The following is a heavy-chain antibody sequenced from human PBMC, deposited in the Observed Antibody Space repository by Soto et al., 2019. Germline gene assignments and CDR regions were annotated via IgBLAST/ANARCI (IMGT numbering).Heavy chain of an antibody. V-gene: IGHV3-48*03. CDR2: ISSSGSTI. CDR1: GFTFSSYE. Sequence: EVQLVESGGGLVQPGGSLRLSCAASGFTFSSYEMNWVRQAPGKGLEWVSYISSSGSTIYYADSVKGRFTISRDNAKNSLYLQMNSLRAEDTAVYYCARDALYSSSDPYYYYYYGMDVW. CDR3: ARDALYSSSDPYYYYYYGMDV. D-gene: IGHD6-6*01. J-gene: IGHJ6*01.